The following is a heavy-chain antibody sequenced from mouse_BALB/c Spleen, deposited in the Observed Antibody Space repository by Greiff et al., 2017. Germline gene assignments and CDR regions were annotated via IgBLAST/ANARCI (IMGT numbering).Heavy chain of an antibody. CDR3: ARHYGSFPDY. J-gene: IGHJ2*01. CDR1: GFAFSSYD. V-gene: IGHV5-12-1*01. CDR2: ISSGGGST. Sequence: EVMLVESGGGLVKPGGSLKLSCAASGFAFSSYDMSWVRQTPEKRLEWVAYISSGGGSTYYPDTVKGRFTISRDNAKNTLYLQMSSLKSEDTAMYYCARHYGSFPDYWGQGTTLTVSS. D-gene: IGHD2-1*01.